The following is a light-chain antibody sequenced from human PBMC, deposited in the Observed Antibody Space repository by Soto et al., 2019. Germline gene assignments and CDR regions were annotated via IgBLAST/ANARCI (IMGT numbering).Light chain of an antibody. Sequence: EIVLTQSPGTLSLSPGERATLSCRASQSVSSKYLAWYQQKPGQAPRVLIYGTSIRASGVPERFSGGGSVTDFTLTITRLEPEDFAVYYCQQYGSLLSTVGPGIKVDIK. CDR1: QSVSSKY. CDR2: GTS. J-gene: IGKJ3*01. CDR3: QQYGSLLST. V-gene: IGKV3-20*01.